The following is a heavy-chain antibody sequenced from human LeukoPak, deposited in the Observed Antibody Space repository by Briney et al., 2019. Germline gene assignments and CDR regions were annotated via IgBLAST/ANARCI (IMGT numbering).Heavy chain of an antibody. CDR3: ARVEDIVAVPAAENWFDP. J-gene: IGHJ5*02. Sequence: ASVKVSCKASGYTFTSYGISWVRQAPGQGLEWMGWISAYNGNANYAQKLQGRVTMTTDTSTSTAYMELRSLRSDDTAVYYCARVEDIVAVPAAENWFDPWGQGTLVTVSS. V-gene: IGHV1-18*01. CDR2: ISAYNGNA. CDR1: GYTFTSYG. D-gene: IGHD2-2*01.